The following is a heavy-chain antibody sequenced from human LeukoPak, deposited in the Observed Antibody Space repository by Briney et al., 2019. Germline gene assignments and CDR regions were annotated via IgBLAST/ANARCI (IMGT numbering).Heavy chain of an antibody. CDR3: ANLYDFWTGDY. CDR1: GFTFSSYA. Sequence: GGSLRLSCAASGFTFSSYAMSWVRQAPGKGLEWVSAISGSGGSTYYADSVKGRFTISRDNSKNTLYLQMNSPRAEDTAVYYCANLYDFWTGDYWGQGTLVTVSS. J-gene: IGHJ4*02. D-gene: IGHD3-3*01. V-gene: IGHV3-23*01. CDR2: ISGSGGST.